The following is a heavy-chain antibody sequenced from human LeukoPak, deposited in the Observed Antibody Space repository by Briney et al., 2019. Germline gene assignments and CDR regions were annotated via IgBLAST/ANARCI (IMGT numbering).Heavy chain of an antibody. CDR3: ARGTGFDY. Sequence: GGSLRLSCAASGFTFSSYAMHWVRQAPGKGLEWVAVISYDGSNKYYADSVKGRFTISRDNSKNTLYLQMNSLRAEDSAVYYCARGTGFDYWGQGTLVTVSS. CDR2: ISYDGSNK. J-gene: IGHJ4*02. CDR1: GFTFSSYA. V-gene: IGHV3-30-3*01.